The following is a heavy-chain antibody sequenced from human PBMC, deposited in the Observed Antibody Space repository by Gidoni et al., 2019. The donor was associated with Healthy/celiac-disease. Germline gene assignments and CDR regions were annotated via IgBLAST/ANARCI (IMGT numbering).Heavy chain of an antibody. D-gene: IGHD1-26*01. Sequence: QVQLVESGGGVVQPGRSLRLSCAASGFTFSSYGMHWVRQAPGKGLEWVAVIWYDGSNKYYADSVKGRFTISRDNSKNTLYLQMNSLRAEDTAVYYCARDLFGATSSWGVFDYWGQGTLVTVSS. V-gene: IGHV3-33*01. CDR3: ARDLFGATSSWGVFDY. CDR2: IWYDGSNK. J-gene: IGHJ4*02. CDR1: GFTFSSYG.